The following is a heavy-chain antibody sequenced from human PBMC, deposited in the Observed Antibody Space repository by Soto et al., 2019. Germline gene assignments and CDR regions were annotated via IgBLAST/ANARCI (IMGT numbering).Heavy chain of an antibody. CDR3: AYGSSSAWIDY. CDR2: AYFSGGNT. CDR1: GGSMRVYHFY. Sequence: PSETLSLTGSVSGGSMRVYHFYCGWIRQAPGKGLEWIGSAYFSGGNTYYSPSLKSRVSISVDTSKNEFSLRLTSLTAADTAVYFCAYGSSSAWIDYWGQGTLVTVSS. J-gene: IGHJ4*02. D-gene: IGHD6-25*01. V-gene: IGHV4-39*01.